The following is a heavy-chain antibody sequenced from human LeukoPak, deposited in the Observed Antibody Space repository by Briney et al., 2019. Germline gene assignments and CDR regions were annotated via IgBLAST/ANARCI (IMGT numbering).Heavy chain of an antibody. Sequence: GGSLRLSCAASGFTFSDYYMSWIRQAPGKGLKWVSYISSSGSTIYYADSVKGRFTISRDNAKNSLYLQMNSLRAEDTAVYYCARPSQLELRPGPLDYWGQGTLVTVSS. CDR2: ISSSGSTI. D-gene: IGHD1-7*01. V-gene: IGHV3-11*01. CDR3: ARPSQLELRPGPLDY. CDR1: GFTFSDYY. J-gene: IGHJ4*02.